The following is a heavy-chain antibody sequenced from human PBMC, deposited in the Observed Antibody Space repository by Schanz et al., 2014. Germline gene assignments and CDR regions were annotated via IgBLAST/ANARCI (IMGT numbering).Heavy chain of an antibody. J-gene: IGHJ4*02. D-gene: IGHD2-21*01. CDR3: ARDRLECGAECYSVEVFEI. CDR1: GGTFSSYT. V-gene: IGHV1-69*08. Sequence: QLQLVQSGAEVKKPGSSVKVSCKLSGGTFSSYTISWMRQAPGQGLEWMGQIIPSLGLAKYEQKFQDKVTITADTSTTTAYMELSGLRSEDTAVYYCARDRLECGAECYSVEVFEIWGQGALVIVSS. CDR2: IIPSLGLA.